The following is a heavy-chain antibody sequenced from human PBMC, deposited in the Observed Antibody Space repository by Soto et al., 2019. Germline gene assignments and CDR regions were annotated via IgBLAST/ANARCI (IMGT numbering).Heavy chain of an antibody. Sequence: EVQLVDSGGGLEKPGGSLRLSCAASGFTFSHVWMSWVRQAPGKGLEWVRRIKRKIDGETIDYAAPVKGRFTISRDDSKDTLYLQMNSLKTEDTAVYYCATEASCSSTNCLLAFDIWGQGTVVTVSS. CDR2: IKRKIDGETI. J-gene: IGHJ3*02. CDR1: GFTFSHVW. D-gene: IGHD2-2*01. CDR3: ATEASCSSTNCLLAFDI. V-gene: IGHV3-15*01.